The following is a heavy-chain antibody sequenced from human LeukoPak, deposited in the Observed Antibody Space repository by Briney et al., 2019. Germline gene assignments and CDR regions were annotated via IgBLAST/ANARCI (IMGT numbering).Heavy chain of an antibody. Sequence: ASVKVSCKASGGTFSSYAISWVRQAPGQGLEWMGWISVYNGKPKYAQKVQGRVTMTTDTSTTTAYMELRKLRSDDTAVYYCARVAGFGEFLHYMDVWGKGTTVIVSS. J-gene: IGHJ6*03. V-gene: IGHV1-18*01. CDR3: ARVAGFGEFLHYMDV. D-gene: IGHD3-10*01. CDR2: ISVYNGKP. CDR1: GGTFSSYA.